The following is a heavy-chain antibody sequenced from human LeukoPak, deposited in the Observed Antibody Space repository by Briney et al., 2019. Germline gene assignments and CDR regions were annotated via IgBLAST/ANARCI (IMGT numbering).Heavy chain of an antibody. Sequence: GGSLRLSCAASGFTFSSYAMNWVRQAPGKGLEWVSAISGSGGSTYYADSVKGRFTISRDNSKNTLYLQMNSLRAEDTGVYYCAKGVRSGWYYFDYWGQGALVTVSS. V-gene: IGHV3-23*01. CDR2: ISGSGGST. CDR1: GFTFSSYA. J-gene: IGHJ4*02. CDR3: AKGVRSGWYYFDY. D-gene: IGHD6-19*01.